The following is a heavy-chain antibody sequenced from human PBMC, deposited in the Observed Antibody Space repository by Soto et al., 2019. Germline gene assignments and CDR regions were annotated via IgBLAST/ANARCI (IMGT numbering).Heavy chain of an antibody. CDR2: ISYDGSNK. V-gene: IGHV3-30-3*01. D-gene: IGHD1-7*01. CDR1: GFTFSSYA. J-gene: IGHJ6*02. Sequence: QVQLVESGGGVVQPGRSLRLSCAASGFTFSSYAMHWVRQAPGKGLEWVAVISYDGSNKYYADSVKGRFTISRDNSKNTLYLQMNSLRAEDTAVYYCARDRGGLWNSAHRYYYYGMDVWGQGTTVTVSS. CDR3: ARDRGGLWNSAHRYYYYGMDV.